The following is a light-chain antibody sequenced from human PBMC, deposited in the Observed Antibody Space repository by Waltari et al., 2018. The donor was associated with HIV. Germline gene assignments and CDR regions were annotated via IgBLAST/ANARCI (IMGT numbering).Light chain of an antibody. V-gene: IGLV2-14*01. Sequence: QSALTQPASVSGSPGQSITVSCTGTSSDVGAYDFVPWYQQTPGTAPKLVIYEVSYRPSGISNRFSGSKSGNTASLTLSGLQTEDEADYYCSSFTTSNYLLFGGGTKVTVL. CDR3: SSFTTSNYLL. J-gene: IGLJ2*01. CDR2: EVS. CDR1: SSDVGAYDF.